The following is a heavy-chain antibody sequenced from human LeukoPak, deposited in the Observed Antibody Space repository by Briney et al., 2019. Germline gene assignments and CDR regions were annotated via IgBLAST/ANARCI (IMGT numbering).Heavy chain of an antibody. CDR2: IYSGGST. CDR1: GFTVSSDY. J-gene: IGHJ4*02. Sequence: AGGSLRLSCAASGFTVSSDYMSWVRQARGKGLEWVSVIYSGGSTYYADSVKGRFTISRDNSRNTLYLQMNSLRAEDTAVYYCARAFQLAFDYWGQGTLVTVSS. CDR3: ARAFQLAFDY. V-gene: IGHV3-53*01.